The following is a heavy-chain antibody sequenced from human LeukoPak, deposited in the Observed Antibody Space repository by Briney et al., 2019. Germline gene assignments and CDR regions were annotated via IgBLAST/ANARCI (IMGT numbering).Heavy chain of an antibody. V-gene: IGHV1-2*06. J-gene: IGHJ4*02. D-gene: IGHD5-18*01. CDR3: ARDKYSYGFYYY. CDR1: GYTFTSYY. CDR2: INPNSGGT. Sequence: ASVKVSFKASGYTFTSYYMHWVRQAPGQGLEWMGRINPNSGGTNYAQKFQGRVTMTRDTSISTAYMELSRLRSDDTAVYYCARDKYSYGFYYYWGQGTLVTVSS.